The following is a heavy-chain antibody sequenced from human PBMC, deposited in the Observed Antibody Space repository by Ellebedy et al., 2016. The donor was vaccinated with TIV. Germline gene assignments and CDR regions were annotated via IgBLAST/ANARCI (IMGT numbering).Heavy chain of an antibody. V-gene: IGHV3-9*01. CDR2: ISWKSDII. Sequence: SLKISXAASGFTFDDYAMHWVRQAPGKGLEWVSRISWKSDIISYADSVKGRFTISRDNTKNSLSLQMNSLRGEDTAVYYCVRDGTGGWHFDYWGQGTQVTVSS. J-gene: IGHJ4*02. D-gene: IGHD6-19*01. CDR3: VRDGTGGWHFDY. CDR1: GFTFDDYA.